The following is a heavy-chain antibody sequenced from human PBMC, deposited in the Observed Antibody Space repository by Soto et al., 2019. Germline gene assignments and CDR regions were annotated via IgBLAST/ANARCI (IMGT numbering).Heavy chain of an antibody. CDR3: AKDRGYPLDYLHY. Sequence: EVQLLESGGGLVQPGGSLRLSCAASGFTLNNYGMSWVRQAPGKGLEWVSAISPNGQGIYYADSVKGRFIISKDNSKNTVFLHMDSLTADDTAVYYCAKDRGYPLDYLHYWGQGTLVTVSS. CDR2: ISPNGQGI. J-gene: IGHJ4*02. D-gene: IGHD6-13*01. CDR1: GFTLNNYG. V-gene: IGHV3-23*01.